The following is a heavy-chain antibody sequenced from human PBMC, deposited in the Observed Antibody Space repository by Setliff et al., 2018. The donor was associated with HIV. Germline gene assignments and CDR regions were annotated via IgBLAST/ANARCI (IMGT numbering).Heavy chain of an antibody. CDR1: GGFIGSFF. V-gene: IGHV4-59*08. D-gene: IGHD3-22*01. CDR2: ISYSGTT. CDR3: ARRRSPPSGFYSRYYMDV. Sequence: SETLSLTCTVSGGFIGSFFWTWVRQTPGKGLQWIGHISYSGTTDYNPSLKSRVAISVDTSRNQFSLRLTSVTAADTAFYFCARRRSPPSGFYSRYYMDVWGKGTTVTVS. J-gene: IGHJ6*03.